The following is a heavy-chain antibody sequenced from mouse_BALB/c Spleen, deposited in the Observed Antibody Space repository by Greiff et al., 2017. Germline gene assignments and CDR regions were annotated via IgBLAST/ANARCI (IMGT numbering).Heavy chain of an antibody. V-gene: IGHV1S22*01. J-gene: IGHJ1*01. CDR1: GYTFTSYW. CDR2: IYPGSGST. CDR3: TRKYGNYWYFDV. Sequence: LKQPGSELVRPGASVKLSCKASGYTFTSYWMHWVKPRHGQGLEWIGNIYPGSGSTNYDEKFKSKGTLTVDTSSSTAYMHLSSLTSEDSAVYYCTRKYGNYWYFDVWGAGTTVTVSS. D-gene: IGHD2-10*02.